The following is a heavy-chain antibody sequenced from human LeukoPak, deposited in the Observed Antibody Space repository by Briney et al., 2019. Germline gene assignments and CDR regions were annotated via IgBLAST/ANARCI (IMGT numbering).Heavy chain of an antibody. V-gene: IGHV3-9*01. CDR2: IKWKSGSI. Sequence: SLRLSCAPSGFTFDIYAMQWARQPPGKGREWVAGIKWKSGSISYADSVKGRFTISRDNAKNSLYLQMNRLRAEDTALYYCAKVEFEYSSSARDFYFDYWGQGTLVTVSS. J-gene: IGHJ4*02. CDR1: GFTFDIYA. D-gene: IGHD6-6*01. CDR3: AKVEFEYSSSARDFYFDY.